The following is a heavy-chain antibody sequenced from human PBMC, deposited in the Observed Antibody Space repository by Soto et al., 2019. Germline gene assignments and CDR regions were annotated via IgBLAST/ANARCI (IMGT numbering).Heavy chain of an antibody. Sequence: ASVKVACKASWYTFTGYGISWVQQAPGQGLEWMGWISAYNGNTNYAQKLQGRVTMTPDTSTSTASMELRSLRSDDTAVYYCARDTMGVVGATYYFDYWGQRTLVTVSS. J-gene: IGHJ4*02. D-gene: IGHD1-26*01. CDR2: ISAYNGNT. CDR1: WYTFTGYG. CDR3: ARDTMGVVGATYYFDY. V-gene: IGHV1-18*04.